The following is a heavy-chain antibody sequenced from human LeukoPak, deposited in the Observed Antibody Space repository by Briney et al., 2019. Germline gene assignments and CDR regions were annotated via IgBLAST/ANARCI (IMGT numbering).Heavy chain of an antibody. CDR1: GGSISSYY. Sequence: SETLSLTCTVSGGSISSYYWSWIRQPAGKGLEWIGRTYTSGSTNYNPSLKSRVTMSVDTSKNQFSLKLSSVTAADTAVYYCARGAQEGQWLVPIDALDIWGQGTMVTVSS. J-gene: IGHJ3*02. CDR2: TYTSGST. D-gene: IGHD6-19*01. CDR3: ARGAQEGQWLVPIDALDI. V-gene: IGHV4-4*07.